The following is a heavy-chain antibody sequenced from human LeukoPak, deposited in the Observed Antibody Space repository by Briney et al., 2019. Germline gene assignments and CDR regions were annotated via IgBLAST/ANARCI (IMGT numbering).Heavy chain of an antibody. J-gene: IGHJ4*02. D-gene: IGHD3-22*01. V-gene: IGHV1-2*04. CDR2: INPNSGGT. CDR3: ARDRRDYYDSSGYYFDY. Sequence: ASVKVSCKASGYTFTGYYMHWVRQAPGQGPEWMGWINPNSGGTNYAQKFQGWVTMTRDTSISTAYMELSRLRSDDTAVYYCARDRRDYYDSSGYYFDYWGQGTLVTVSS. CDR1: GYTFTGYY.